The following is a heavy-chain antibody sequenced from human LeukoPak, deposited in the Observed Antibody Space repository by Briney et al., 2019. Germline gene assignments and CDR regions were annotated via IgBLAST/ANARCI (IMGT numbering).Heavy chain of an antibody. CDR3: ARSRYYGGNSDYFDY. V-gene: IGHV1-2*02. J-gene: IGHJ4*02. Sequence: GASVKVSCKASGYTFTGYYMHWVRQAPGQGLEWMGWINPNSGGTNYAQKFQGRVTMTRDTSISTAYMELSRLRSDDTAVYYCARSRYYGGNSDYFDYWGQGTLVTVSS. CDR1: GYTFTGYY. D-gene: IGHD4-23*01. CDR2: INPNSGGT.